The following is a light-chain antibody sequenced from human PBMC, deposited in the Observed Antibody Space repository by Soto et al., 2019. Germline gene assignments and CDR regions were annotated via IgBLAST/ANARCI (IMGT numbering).Light chain of an antibody. CDR1: SCDVGFYNY. V-gene: IGLV2-14*01. CDR2: EVS. J-gene: IGLJ1*01. CDR3: SSYTSSTTLGV. Sequence: QSALTQPASVSGSPGQSITISCTGTSCDVGFYNYVSWYQQHPGKAPKLMIYEVSYRPSGVSNRFSGSKSGNTASLTISGLQAEDEADYYCSSYTSSTTLGVFGTGTKVTVL.